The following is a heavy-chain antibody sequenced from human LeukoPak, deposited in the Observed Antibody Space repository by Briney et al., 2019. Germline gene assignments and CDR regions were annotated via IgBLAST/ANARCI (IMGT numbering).Heavy chain of an antibody. J-gene: IGHJ5*02. CDR3: ARHSLRQWGPRGWFDP. D-gene: IGHD6-19*01. Sequence: PSETLSLTCTVAGGSISSTSYYWGWIRQPPGKGLEWIGSIYYSGATYYNPSLKRRAIISVDTSKNHLSLNLRSVTAADTAAYYCARHSLRQWGPRGWFDPWGQGTLVTVSS. V-gene: IGHV4-39*01. CDR2: IYYSGAT. CDR1: GGSISSTSYY.